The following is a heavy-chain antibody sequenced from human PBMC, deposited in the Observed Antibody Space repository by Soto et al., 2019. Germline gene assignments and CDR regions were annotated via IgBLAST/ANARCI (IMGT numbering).Heavy chain of an antibody. V-gene: IGHV1-2*04. Sequence: ASVKVSCKASGYNFTGYYMHWVRQAPGQGLEWMGWINPNSGGTNYAQKFQGWVTMTRDTSISTAYMELSRLRSDDTAVYYCAREPLELRYFDWSPHFDYWGQGTLVTVSS. J-gene: IGHJ4*02. CDR1: GYNFTGYY. CDR2: INPNSGGT. D-gene: IGHD3-9*01. CDR3: AREPLELRYFDWSPHFDY.